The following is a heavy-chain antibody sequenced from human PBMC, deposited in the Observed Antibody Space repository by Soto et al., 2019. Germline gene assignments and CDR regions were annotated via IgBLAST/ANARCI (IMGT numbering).Heavy chain of an antibody. CDR1: GFTFSSYT. Sequence: EVQLVESGGDLVQPGGSLRLSCAASGFTFSSYTMHWVRQAPGKGLEYVSSIKSNGGNTYYADSVKGTFTISRDDSKNTVYLQMGSLRADDMAIYYCASDTTGWVQYWGRGTLVTVSS. CDR3: ASDTTGWVQY. CDR2: IKSNGGNT. V-gene: IGHV3-64*07. J-gene: IGHJ4*02. D-gene: IGHD6-19*01.